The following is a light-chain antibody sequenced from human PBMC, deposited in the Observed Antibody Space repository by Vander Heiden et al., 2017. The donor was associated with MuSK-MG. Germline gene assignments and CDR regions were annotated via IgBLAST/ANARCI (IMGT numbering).Light chain of an antibody. CDR2: DAS. CDR1: QSVTTY. CDR3: QQRSSWPWT. Sequence: EIVLTQSPATLSSSPGERATLSCRASQSVTTYLAWYQQKPGQAPRLLNYDASTRATGIPARFSGSRSGTDFTLTISSLEPEDFAVYYCQQRSSWPWTFGLGTKV. J-gene: IGKJ1*01. V-gene: IGKV3-11*01.